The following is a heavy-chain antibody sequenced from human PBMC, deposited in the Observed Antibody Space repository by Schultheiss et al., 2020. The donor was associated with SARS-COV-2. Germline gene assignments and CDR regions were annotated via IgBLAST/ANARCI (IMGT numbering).Heavy chain of an antibody. CDR2: IYYSGST. V-gene: IGHV4-39*02. CDR3: ARDPSRGTAGLDSSGYYYSAFDI. D-gene: IGHD3-22*01. CDR1: GGSISSSSYY. Sequence: SETLSLTCTVSGGSISSSSYYWGWIRQPPGKGLEWIGSIYYSGSTYYNPSLKSRVTISVDTSKNQFSLKLSSVTAADTAVYYCARDPSRGTAGLDSSGYYYSAFDIWGQGTMVTVSS. J-gene: IGHJ3*02.